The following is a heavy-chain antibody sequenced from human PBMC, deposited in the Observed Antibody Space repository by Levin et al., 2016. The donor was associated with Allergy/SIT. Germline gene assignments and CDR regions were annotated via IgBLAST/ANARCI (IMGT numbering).Heavy chain of an antibody. CDR3: ARHRDWNDGYFDY. CDR2: IDPSDSYT. D-gene: IGHD1-1*01. V-gene: IGHV5-10-1*01. J-gene: IGHJ4*02. Sequence: VRQMPGKGLEWMGRIDPSDSYTNYSPSFQGHVTISADKSISTAYLQWSSLKASDTAMYYCARHRDWNDGYFDYWGQGTLVTVSS.